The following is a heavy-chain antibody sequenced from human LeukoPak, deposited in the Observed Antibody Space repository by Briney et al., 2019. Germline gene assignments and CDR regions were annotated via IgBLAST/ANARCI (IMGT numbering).Heavy chain of an antibody. J-gene: IGHJ4*02. D-gene: IGHD6-19*01. CDR2: IQYDGNKR. V-gene: IGHV3-30*02. Sequence: PGGSLRLSCAASTCTFSSYGMHWVRQAPGKGPEWVAFIQYDGNKRYYADSVKGRFTISRDNSKNTLYLQMNSLRPEDTAIYYCANTMYSSAWSPFDYWGRGTLVTVSS. CDR3: ANTMYSSAWSPFDY. CDR1: TCTFSSYG.